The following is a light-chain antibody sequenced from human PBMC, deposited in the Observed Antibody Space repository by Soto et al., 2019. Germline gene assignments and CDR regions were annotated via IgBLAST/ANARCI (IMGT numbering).Light chain of an antibody. J-gene: IGLJ1*01. V-gene: IGLV2-14*03. CDR3: NSYTSSSTYV. CDR1: SGDVGGYNY. CDR2: EVS. Sequence: QSALTQPVSVSGSPGQSITISCTGTSGDVGGYNYVSWYQQHPGKAPKLMIYEVSNRPSGVSNRFSGSKSGNTASLTISGLQAEDEADYYCNSYTSSSTYVFGTGTKVTVL.